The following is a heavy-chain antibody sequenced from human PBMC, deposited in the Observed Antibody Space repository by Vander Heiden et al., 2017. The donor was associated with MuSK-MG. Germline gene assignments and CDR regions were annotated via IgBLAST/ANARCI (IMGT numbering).Heavy chain of an antibody. D-gene: IGHD6-13*01. V-gene: IGHV4-39*01. J-gene: IGHJ4*02. CDR3: ARQGSRGIAAAGTHDY. CDR1: GGSISSSSYY. CDR2: IYYSGST. Sequence: TLSLTCTVSGGSISSSSYYWGWIGQPPGKGLEWIGSIYYSGSTYYNPSLKSRVTISVDTSKNQFSLKLSSVTAADTAVYYCARQGSRGIAAAGTHDYWGQGTLVTVSS.